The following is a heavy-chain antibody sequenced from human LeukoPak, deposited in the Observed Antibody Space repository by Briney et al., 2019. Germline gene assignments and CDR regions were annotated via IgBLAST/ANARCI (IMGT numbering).Heavy chain of an antibody. CDR3: ARAVPARDGYNFSYYYYYGMDV. D-gene: IGHD5-24*01. V-gene: IGHV4-61*08. J-gene: IGHJ6*02. CDR1: GGSISSGGYY. Sequence: SETLSLTCTVSGGSISSGGYYWSWIRQPPGKGLEWIGYIYYSGSTNYNPSLKSRVTISVDTSKNQFSLKLSSVTAADTAVYYCARAVPARDGYNFSYYYYYGMDVWGQGTTVTVSS. CDR2: IYYSGST.